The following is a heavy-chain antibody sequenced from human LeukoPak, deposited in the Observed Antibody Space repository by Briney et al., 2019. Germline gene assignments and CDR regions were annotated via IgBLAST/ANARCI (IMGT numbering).Heavy chain of an antibody. CDR2: ISYDGSNK. CDR1: GFTVSSNY. V-gene: IGHV3-30-3*01. CDR3: ARGGSYSWFDS. J-gene: IGHJ5*01. Sequence: GGSLRLSCAASGFTVSSNYVSWVRQAPGKGLEWVAVISYDGSNKYYADSVKGRFTISRDNAKNSLYLQMNSLRAEDTAVYYCARGGSYSWFDSWGQGTPATVSS.